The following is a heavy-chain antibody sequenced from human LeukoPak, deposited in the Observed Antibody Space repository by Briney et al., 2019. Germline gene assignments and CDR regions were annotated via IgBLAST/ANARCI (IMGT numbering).Heavy chain of an antibody. CDR1: GGSISTNDYY. D-gene: IGHD6-6*01. J-gene: IGHJ4*02. CDR3: ARHRGSSSLFDY. CDR2: IYYSGST. V-gene: IGHV4-39*01. Sequence: SETLSLTCSVSGGSISTNDYYWDWIRQPPGMGLEYIGSIYYSGSTYYNPSLKSRVTISVDTSKNQFSLRLSSVTAADTAVYYCARHRGSSSLFDYWGQGTLVTVST.